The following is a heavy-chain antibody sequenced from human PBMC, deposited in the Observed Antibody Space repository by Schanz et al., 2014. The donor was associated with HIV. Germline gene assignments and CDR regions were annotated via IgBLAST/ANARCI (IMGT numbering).Heavy chain of an antibody. J-gene: IGHJ5*02. CDR2: ISSSDTLL. CDR1: GFSLSGYG. D-gene: IGHD6-13*01. Sequence: EVQLVESGGGLVKPGGSLRLSCAASGFSLSGYGMNWVRQAPGKGLEWVSSISSSDTLLYYADSVKGRFTISRDNSKNTLYLQMNSLRDEDTAVYYCAREVVSSRGNWFDPWGQGTLVTVSS. CDR3: AREVVSSRGNWFDP. V-gene: IGHV3-21*02.